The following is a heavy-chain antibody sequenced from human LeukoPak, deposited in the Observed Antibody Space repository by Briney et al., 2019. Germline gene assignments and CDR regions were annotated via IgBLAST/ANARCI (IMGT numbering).Heavy chain of an antibody. CDR3: ARIRSFYYDSSPHDAFDI. D-gene: IGHD3-22*01. J-gene: IGHJ3*02. CDR2: ISSSSSYI. V-gene: IGHV3-21*05. CDR1: GFTFSSYC. Sequence: GGSLRLSCAASGFTFSSYCMSWVRQAPGKGLEWVSYISSSSSYIYYADSVKGRFTISRDNAKNSLYLQMNSLRAEDTAVYYCARIRSFYYDSSPHDAFDIWGQGTMVTVSS.